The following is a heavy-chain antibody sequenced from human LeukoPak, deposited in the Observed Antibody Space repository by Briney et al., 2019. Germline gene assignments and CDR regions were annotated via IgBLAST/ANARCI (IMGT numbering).Heavy chain of an antibody. CDR1: GFTVSSNY. D-gene: IGHD2-15*01. V-gene: IGHV3-66*01. CDR2: IYSGGST. CDR3: ARDTRYCSGGSCYSGSPHFDY. Sequence: GGSLRLSCAASGFTVSSNYMSWVRQAPGKGLEWVSVIYSGGSTYYADSVKGRFTISRDNSKNTLYLQMNSLRADDTAVYYCARDTRYCSGGSCYSGSPHFDYWGQGTLVTVSS. J-gene: IGHJ4*02.